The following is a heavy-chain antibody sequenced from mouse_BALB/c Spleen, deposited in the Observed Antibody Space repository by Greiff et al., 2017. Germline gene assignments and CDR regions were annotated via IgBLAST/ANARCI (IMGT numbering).Heavy chain of an antibody. D-gene: IGHD2-3*01. CDR2: IRSKSNNYAT. CDR1: GFTFNTYA. V-gene: IGHV10-1*02. Sequence: EVKVVESGGGLVQPKGSLKLSCAASGFTFNTYAMNWVRQAPGKGLEWVARIRSKSNNYATYYADSVKDRFTISRDDSQSMLYLQMNNLKTEDTAMYYCVRRYDGYYAWFAYWGQGTLVTVSA. CDR3: VRRYDGYYAWFAY. J-gene: IGHJ3*01.